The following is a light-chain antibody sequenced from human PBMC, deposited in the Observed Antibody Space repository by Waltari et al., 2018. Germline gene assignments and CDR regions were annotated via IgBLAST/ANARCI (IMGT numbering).Light chain of an antibody. CDR1: QSVLYSTNNKNY. CDR3: QQYYSTPRT. Sequence: DIVMTQSPDSLAVSLGERATINCKSSQSVLYSTNNKNYLAWYQQKPGQPPKLLIYWASTRESGFPDRFSGGGSGTDFTLTISSLQAEDVAVYYCQQYYSTPRTFGQGTKVEIK. CDR2: WAS. J-gene: IGKJ1*01. V-gene: IGKV4-1*01.